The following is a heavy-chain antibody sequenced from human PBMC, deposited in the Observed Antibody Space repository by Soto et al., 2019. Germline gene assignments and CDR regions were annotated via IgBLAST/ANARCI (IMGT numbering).Heavy chain of an antibody. V-gene: IGHV5-51*01. J-gene: IGHJ6*02. CDR1: GYSFTSYW. D-gene: IGHD2-15*01. CDR2: IYPGDSDI. Sequence: VESLKISCKGSGYSFTSYWIGWVRQKPGKNLEGMGIIYPGDSDIRYSPSFKGQVTISADKSISTAYLQWSSLKASDTAVYYCASEYCSGGSCPLYYGMDVWGQGTTVTVSS. CDR3: ASEYCSGGSCPLYYGMDV.